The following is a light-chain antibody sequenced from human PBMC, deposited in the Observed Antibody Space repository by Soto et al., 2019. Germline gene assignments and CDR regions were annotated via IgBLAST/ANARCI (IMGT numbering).Light chain of an antibody. CDR1: SSDVDGYNY. Sequence: QSVLTQPASVSGSPGQSITISCTGTSSDVDGYNYVSWYQYNPGKAPKLMIYDVNNRPSGVSNRFSGSKSGNTASLTISGLQAEDEADYYCSSFTISRNTVIFGGGTKVTVL. J-gene: IGLJ2*01. CDR3: SSFTISRNTVI. V-gene: IGLV2-14*01. CDR2: DVN.